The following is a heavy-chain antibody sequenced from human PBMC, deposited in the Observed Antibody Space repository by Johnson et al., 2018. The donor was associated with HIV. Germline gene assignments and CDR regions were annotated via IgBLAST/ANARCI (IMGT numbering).Heavy chain of an antibody. CDR1: GFTFSDYA. CDR2: ISYDGSNK. J-gene: IGHJ3*02. Sequence: QVQLVESGGGVVQPGRSLRLSCVASGFTFSDYALHWVRQTPGKRLEWVAVISYDGSNKYYADSVKGRFTISRDNSKNTLYLQMNSLRAEDTAVYYCARDLNHFGGAFDIWGQGTVVTVSS. D-gene: IGHD3-16*01. CDR3: ARDLNHFGGAFDI. V-gene: IGHV3-30*04.